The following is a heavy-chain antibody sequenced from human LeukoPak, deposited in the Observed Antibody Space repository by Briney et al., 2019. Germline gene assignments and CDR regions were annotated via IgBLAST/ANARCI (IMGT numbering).Heavy chain of an antibody. J-gene: IGHJ5*02. Sequence: ASVKVSCKASGHTFTTYYMHWVRQAPGQGLEWMGIINPSGGSTSYAQKFQGRVTMTRDTSTITVYMELSSLRSEDTAVYYCARSPRVVVVITTSVGNWFDPWGQGTLVTVSS. CDR2: INPSGGST. CDR1: GHTFTTYY. CDR3: ARSPRVVVVITTSVGNWFDP. V-gene: IGHV1-46*01. D-gene: IGHD3-22*01.